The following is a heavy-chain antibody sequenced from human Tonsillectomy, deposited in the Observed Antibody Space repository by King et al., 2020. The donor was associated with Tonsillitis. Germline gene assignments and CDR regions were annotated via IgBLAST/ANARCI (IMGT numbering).Heavy chain of an antibody. Sequence: VQLVESGAEVKKPGASVKVSCKASGYTFNDHYIHWVRQAPGQGLEWLGWINPNSGGTNYAQKFQGRVTMTGDTSIRTAYMEVNRLRSDDTAVYYCARAHNDWESHSPCYFDHWGQGTRVTVSS. D-gene: IGHD3-16*01. J-gene: IGHJ4*02. CDR2: INPNSGGT. V-gene: IGHV1-2*02. CDR1: GYTFNDHY. CDR3: ARAHNDWESHSPCYFDH.